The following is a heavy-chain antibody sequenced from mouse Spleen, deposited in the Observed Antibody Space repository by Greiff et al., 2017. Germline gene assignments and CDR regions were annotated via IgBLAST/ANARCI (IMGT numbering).Heavy chain of an antibody. J-gene: IGHJ4*01. CDR3: VRQGGPGAMDY. Sequence: EVQLVESGGGLVQPKGSLKLSCAASGFSFNTYAMNWVRQAPGKGLEWVARIRSKSNNYATYYADSVKDRFTISRDDSESMLYLQMNNLKTEDTAMYYCVRQGGPGAMDYWGQGTSVTVSS. CDR2: IRSKSNNYAT. CDR1: GFSFNTYA. V-gene: IGHV10-1*01.